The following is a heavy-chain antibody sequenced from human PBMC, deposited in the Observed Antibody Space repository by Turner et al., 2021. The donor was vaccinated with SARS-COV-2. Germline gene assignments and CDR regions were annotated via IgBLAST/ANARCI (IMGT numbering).Heavy chain of an antibody. J-gene: IGHJ4*02. Sequence: EVQVVESGGGLVKPGGSLRLSCAASGFTFSSYSMNWVRQAPGKGLEWVSSISSSSSYIYYADSVKGRFTISRDNAKNSLYLQMNSLRAEETAVYYGARDPGYSGYDYWQNTEFFDYWGQGTLVTVSS. CDR2: ISSSSSYI. V-gene: IGHV3-21*01. CDR1: GFTFSSYS. CDR3: ARDPGYSGYDYWQNTEFFDY. D-gene: IGHD5-12*01.